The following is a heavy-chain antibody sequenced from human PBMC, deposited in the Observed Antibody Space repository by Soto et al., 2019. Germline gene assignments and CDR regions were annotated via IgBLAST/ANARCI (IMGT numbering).Heavy chain of an antibody. CDR2: IWYDGNNK. CDR1: GFTFSNYG. D-gene: IGHD2-21*01. CDR3: ARGLHSLFDY. V-gene: IGHV3-33*01. J-gene: IGHJ4*02. Sequence: TGGSLRLSCAASGFTFSNYGMHWVRQAPGKGLEWVAVIWYDGNNKYYADSVKGRFTISRDNSNSTLYVQMTSLRAEDTAVYYCARGLHSLFDYWGQGTLVTVSS.